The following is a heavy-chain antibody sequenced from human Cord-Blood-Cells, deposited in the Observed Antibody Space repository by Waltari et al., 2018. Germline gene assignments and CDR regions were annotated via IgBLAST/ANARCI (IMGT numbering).Heavy chain of an antibody. D-gene: IGHD7-27*01. V-gene: IGHV1-2*02. CDR3: ARPTTWGSDDAFDI. CDR1: GYTFTGYY. CDR2: IKPNSGGT. Sequence: QVQLVQSGAEVKKPGASVKVSCKASGYTFTGYYMHWVRQAPGQGLEGMGGIKPNSGGTNYAQKFQGRVTMTRDTSSSTSYMELSRLISDDTAVYYCARPTTWGSDDAFDIWGQGTMVTVSS. J-gene: IGHJ3*02.